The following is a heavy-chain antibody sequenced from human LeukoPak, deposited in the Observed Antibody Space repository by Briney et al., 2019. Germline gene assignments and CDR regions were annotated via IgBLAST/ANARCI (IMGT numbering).Heavy chain of an antibody. D-gene: IGHD2-2*01. CDR1: GFTFSSYA. CDR2: ISSNGGST. CDR3: ARGGYAGRESYFDY. Sequence: GGSLRLSCAASGFTFSSYAMHWVRQAPGKGLEYVSAISSNGGSTYYANSVKGRFTISRENAKNSLYLQMNSLRAGDTAVYYCARGGYAGRESYFDYWGQGTLVTVSS. J-gene: IGHJ4*02. V-gene: IGHV3-64*01.